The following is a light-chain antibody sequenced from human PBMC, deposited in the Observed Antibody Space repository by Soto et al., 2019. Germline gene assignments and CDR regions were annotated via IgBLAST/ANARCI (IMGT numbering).Light chain of an antibody. CDR1: QSVGGN. J-gene: IGKJ2*01. CDR3: QQYNNWPLYT. CDR2: DAS. V-gene: IGKV3-15*01. Sequence: EIVMTQAPATLSVSPGERATLSCRASQSVGGNLAWYQQRPGRAPRLLIYDASTRATDIPARFSGSGSGTEFTLNLSSLQSEDFALYYCQQYNNWPLYTFGQGNKLEI.